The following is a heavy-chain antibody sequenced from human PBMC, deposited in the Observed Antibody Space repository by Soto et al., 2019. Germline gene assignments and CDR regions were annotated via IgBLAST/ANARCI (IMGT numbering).Heavy chain of an antibody. CDR3: AIPATTVTTRSYYYYGMDV. CDR2: IIPIFGTA. CDR1: GGTFSSYA. V-gene: IGHV1-69*06. Sequence: SVNLSCKASGGTFSSYAISWVRQAPGQGLEWMGGIIPIFGTANYAQKFQGRVTITADKSTSTAYMELSSLRSEDTAVYYCAIPATTVTTRSYYYYGMDVLGQGTTVTVSS. D-gene: IGHD4-4*01. J-gene: IGHJ6*02.